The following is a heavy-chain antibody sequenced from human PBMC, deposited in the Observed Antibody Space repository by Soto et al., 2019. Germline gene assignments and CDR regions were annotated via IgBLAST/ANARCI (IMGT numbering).Heavy chain of an antibody. D-gene: IGHD2-21*02. CDR1: GGSISSGGYY. CDR2: IYYSGST. V-gene: IGHV4-31*03. Sequence: QVQLQESGPGLVKPSQTLSLTCTVSGGSISSGGYYWSWIRQHPRKALEWIGYIYYSGSTYYNPSLKSRVTISVDTSKNQFSLKLSSVTAADTAVYYCARVCGGDCHYGMDVWGQGTTVTVSS. J-gene: IGHJ6*02. CDR3: ARVCGGDCHYGMDV.